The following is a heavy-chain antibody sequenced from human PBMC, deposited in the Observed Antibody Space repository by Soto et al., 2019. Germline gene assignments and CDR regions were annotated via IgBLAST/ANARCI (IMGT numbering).Heavy chain of an antibody. CDR3: AKDLRGGSGYPQYYFDY. CDR2: ISGSGGST. Sequence: VGSLRLSCAASGFSFSSYAMSWVRQAPGKGLEWVSAISGSGGSTYYADSVKGRFTISRDNSENTLYLQMNSLRAEDTAVYYCAKDLRGGSGYPQYYFDYWGQGTLVTVSS. J-gene: IGHJ4*02. CDR1: GFSFSSYA. D-gene: IGHD3-3*01. V-gene: IGHV3-23*01.